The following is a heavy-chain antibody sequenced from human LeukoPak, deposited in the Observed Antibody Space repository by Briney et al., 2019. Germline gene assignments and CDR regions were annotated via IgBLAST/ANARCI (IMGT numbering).Heavy chain of an antibody. CDR3: ARLLTLPSQYYDSSGYPDY. V-gene: IGHV4-39*01. J-gene: IGHJ4*02. CDR1: GGSFSGYY. Sequence: SETLSLTCAVYGGSFSGYYWGWIRQPPGKGLEWIGSIYYSGSTYYNPSLKSRVTISVDTSKNQFSLKLSSVTAADTAVYYCARLLTLPSQYYDSSGYPDYWGQGTLVTVSS. D-gene: IGHD3-22*01. CDR2: IYYSGST.